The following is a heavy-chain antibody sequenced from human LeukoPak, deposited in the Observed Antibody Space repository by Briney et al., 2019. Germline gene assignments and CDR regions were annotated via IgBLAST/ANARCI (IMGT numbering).Heavy chain of an antibody. Sequence: GGSLRLSCAASGFTFSSYAMSWVRQAPGKGLEWVANIKQDGSEKYYVDSVKGRFTISRDNAKNSLYPQMNSLRAEDTAVYYCARHGGNSGFGYWGQGTLVTVSS. CDR3: ARHGGNSGFGY. V-gene: IGHV3-7*01. D-gene: IGHD4-23*01. CDR2: IKQDGSEK. J-gene: IGHJ4*02. CDR1: GFTFSSYA.